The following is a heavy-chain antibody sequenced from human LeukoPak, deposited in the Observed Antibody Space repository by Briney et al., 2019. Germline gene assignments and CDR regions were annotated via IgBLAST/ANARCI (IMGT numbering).Heavy chain of an antibody. CDR1: GYTFTSYY. D-gene: IGHD6-13*01. CDR2: ISTYNGNT. Sequence: ASVKVSCKASGYTFTSYYMYWVRQAPGQGLEWMGWISTYNGNTNYAQKIQGRVTMTTDTSTSTAYMELRSLRSDDTAVYYCARDLPYSSSWESIDYWGQGTLVTVSS. J-gene: IGHJ4*02. CDR3: ARDLPYSSSWESIDY. V-gene: IGHV1-18*04.